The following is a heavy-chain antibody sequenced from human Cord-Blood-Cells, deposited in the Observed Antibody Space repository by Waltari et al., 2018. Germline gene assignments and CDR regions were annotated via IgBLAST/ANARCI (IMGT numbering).Heavy chain of an antibody. CDR2: IYYSGST. CDR1: GGSISSSSYY. D-gene: IGHD2-2*01. V-gene: IGHV4-39*01. CDR3: ARHTRGGSPNWFDP. Sequence: QLQLQESGPGLVKPSETLSLTCPVSGGSISSSSYYWGWIRQPPGKGLEWIGSIYYSGSTYYNPSLKSRVTISVDTSKNQFSLKLSSVTAADTAVYYCARHTRGGSPNWFDPWGQGTLVTVSS. J-gene: IGHJ5*02.